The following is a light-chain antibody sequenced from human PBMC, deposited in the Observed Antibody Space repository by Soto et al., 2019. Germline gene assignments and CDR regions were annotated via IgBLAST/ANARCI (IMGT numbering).Light chain of an antibody. CDR1: SSNIGAGYD. V-gene: IGLV1-40*01. CDR3: QSYDNRLSGLV. Sequence: QAVVTQPPSVSGAPGQRVTVSCTGSSSNIGAGYDVHWYQQLPRTAPKLLIYGNSNRPSGVPDRFSGSKSGTSASLAITGLQAEDEADYYCQSYDNRLSGLVFGGGTKVTVL. J-gene: IGLJ2*01. CDR2: GNS.